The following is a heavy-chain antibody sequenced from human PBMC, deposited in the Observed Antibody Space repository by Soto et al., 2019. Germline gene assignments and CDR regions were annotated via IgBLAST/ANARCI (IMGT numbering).Heavy chain of an antibody. CDR1: GGTFSSYS. CDR3: AASAGYSSSWYLVFGYFDY. D-gene: IGHD6-13*01. CDR2: IIPIFGTA. V-gene: IGHV1-69*13. J-gene: IGHJ4*02. Sequence: GASVKVSCKASGGTFSSYSISWVRQAPGQGLEWMGGIIPIFGTANYAQKFQGRVTITADESTSTAYMELSSLRSEDTAVYYCAASAGYSSSWYLVFGYFDYWGQGTLVTVSS.